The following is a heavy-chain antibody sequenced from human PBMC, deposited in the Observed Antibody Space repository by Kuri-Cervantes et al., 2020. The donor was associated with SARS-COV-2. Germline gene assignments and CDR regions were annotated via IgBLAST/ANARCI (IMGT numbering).Heavy chain of an antibody. J-gene: IGHJ4*02. Sequence: SETLSLTCSVSEGSMRAHYYSWIRQTAAMGLEWIGRVYISGSTNYNPSLKGRVTMSVDTSKSQFSLELTSVTAADTAVYYCATKVGATNCDHWGQGILVTFSS. CDR2: VYISGST. D-gene: IGHD1-26*01. CDR1: EGSMRAHY. CDR3: ATKVGATNCDH. V-gene: IGHV4-4*07.